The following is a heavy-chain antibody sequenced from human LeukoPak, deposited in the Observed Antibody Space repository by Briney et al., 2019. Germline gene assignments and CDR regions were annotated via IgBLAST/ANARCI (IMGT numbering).Heavy chain of an antibody. V-gene: IGHV1-8*01. CDR2: MNPNSGNT. Sequence: GASVKVSCKASGYTFTSYDINWVRQATGQGLEWMGWMNPNSGNTGYAQKFQGRVTMTRNTSISTAYMELSSLRSEDTAVYYCASPDPGYSGSYGPAFDIWGQGTMVTVSS. CDR3: ASPDPGYSGSYGPAFDI. D-gene: IGHD1-26*01. J-gene: IGHJ3*02. CDR1: GYTFTSYD.